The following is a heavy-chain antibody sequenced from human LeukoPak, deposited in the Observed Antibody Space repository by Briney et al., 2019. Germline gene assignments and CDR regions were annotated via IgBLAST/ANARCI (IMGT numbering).Heavy chain of an antibody. CDR2: IYPGDSDT. V-gene: IGHV5-51*01. CDR3: ARQSMYYYGSGSFPLDFDY. CDR1: GYSFTSYW. J-gene: IGHJ4*02. Sequence: TGESLKISCKGSGYSFTSYWIGWVRQMPGKGLEWMGIIYPGDSDTRYSPSFQGQVTISADKSISTAYLQWSSLKASDTAMYYCARQSMYYYGSGSFPLDFDYWGQGTLVTVSS. D-gene: IGHD3-10*01.